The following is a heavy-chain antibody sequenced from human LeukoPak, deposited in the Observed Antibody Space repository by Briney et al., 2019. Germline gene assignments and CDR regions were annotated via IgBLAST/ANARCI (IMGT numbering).Heavy chain of an antibody. V-gene: IGHV3-23*01. Sequence: GRSLRLSCAASGFTFSSYAMSWVRQAPGKGLEWVSAISGSGGSTYYADSVKGRFTISRDNSKNTLYLQMNSLRAEDTAVYYCALGLRYCSSTSCYPYAFDIWGQGTMVTVSS. J-gene: IGHJ3*02. CDR1: GFTFSSYA. CDR3: ALGLRYCSSTSCYPYAFDI. D-gene: IGHD2-2*01. CDR2: ISGSGGST.